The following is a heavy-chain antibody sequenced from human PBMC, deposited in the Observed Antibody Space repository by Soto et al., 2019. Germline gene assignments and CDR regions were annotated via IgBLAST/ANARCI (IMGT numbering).Heavy chain of an antibody. D-gene: IGHD1-7*01. J-gene: IGHJ6*02. CDR1: GDSVSTNIAA. Sequence: PSQTLSLTCAISGDSVSTNIAAWSWIRQSPSRGLEWLGRTLYRSSKWYNEYAVSVKSRVTINPDTSKNQFSLQLNSVTPEDTAVYYCARDAAPTLNYPHGMDVWGQGTAVTVSS. CDR2: TLYRSSKWYN. CDR3: ARDAAPTLNYPHGMDV. V-gene: IGHV6-1*01.